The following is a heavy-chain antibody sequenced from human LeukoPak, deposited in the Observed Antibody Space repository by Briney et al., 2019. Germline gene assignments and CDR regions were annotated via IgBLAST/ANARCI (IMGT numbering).Heavy chain of an antibody. V-gene: IGHV1-69*06. J-gene: IGHJ4*02. D-gene: IGHD3-22*01. Sequence: ASVKVSCKASGGTFSSYAISRVRQAPGQGLEWMGGIIPIFGTANYAQKFQGRVTITADKSTSTAYMELSSLRSEDTAVYYCARGSVHYYDSSGYYLVYWGQGTLVTVSS. CDR2: IIPIFGTA. CDR3: ARGSVHYYDSSGYYLVY. CDR1: GGTFSSYA.